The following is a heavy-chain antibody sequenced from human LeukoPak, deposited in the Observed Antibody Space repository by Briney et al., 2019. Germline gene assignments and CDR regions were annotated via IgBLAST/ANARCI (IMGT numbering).Heavy chain of an antibody. V-gene: IGHV3-48*01. J-gene: IGHJ6*03. D-gene: IGHD3-3*01. CDR1: GFTFSSYS. CDR2: ISSSSSTI. CDR3: ARDGYGVVITYYYYYYMDV. Sequence: GGSLRLSCAASGFTFSSYSMNWVRQAPGKGLEWISYISSSSSTIYYADSVKGRFTISRDNAENSLYLQMSSLRAEDTAVYYCARDGYGVVITYYYYYYMDVWGKGTTVTVSS.